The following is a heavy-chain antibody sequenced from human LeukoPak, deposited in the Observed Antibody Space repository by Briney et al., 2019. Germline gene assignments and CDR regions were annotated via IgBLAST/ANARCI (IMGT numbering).Heavy chain of an antibody. D-gene: IGHD5-18*01. J-gene: IGHJ5*02. V-gene: IGHV3-23*01. Sequence: GGSLRLSCAASGFTFSSYAMGWVRQAPGKGLECVSAISGSAGSTYYADSVKGRFTISRDNSKNTLYLQMNSLRAEDSAVYYCAKVAGYSYGFPNWFDPWGQGTLVTVSS. CDR2: ISGSAGST. CDR3: AKVAGYSYGFPNWFDP. CDR1: GFTFSSYA.